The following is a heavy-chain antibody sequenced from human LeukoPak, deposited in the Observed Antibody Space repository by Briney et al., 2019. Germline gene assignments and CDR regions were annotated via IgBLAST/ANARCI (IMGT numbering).Heavy chain of an antibody. Sequence: ASVKVSYKASGYTFSGYYMHWVRQAPGQGLEWMGWINPKSGGTNEAQKFHDRVTMTRDTSIRTAYMELSRLRSDDTAVYFCARGYYDSSDYEYFQHWGQGTLVTVSS. D-gene: IGHD3-22*01. CDR1: GYTFSGYY. CDR3: ARGYYDSSDYEYFQH. CDR2: INPKSGGT. V-gene: IGHV1-2*02. J-gene: IGHJ1*01.